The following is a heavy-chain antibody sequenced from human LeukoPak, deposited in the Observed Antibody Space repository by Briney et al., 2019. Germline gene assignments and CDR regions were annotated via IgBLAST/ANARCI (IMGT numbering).Heavy chain of an antibody. CDR1: GYSFTSYW. J-gene: IGHJ6*02. CDR2: IEPGYSET. CDR3: AIPGDAPLGIAAAGSHGMGV. Sequence: GESLKISCKGSGYSFTSYWIGWVRQMPGKGLEGMGMIEPGYSETRYSPSFQGQVTISADKSISTAYLQWSSLKASDTAMYYYAIPGDAPLGIAAAGSHGMGVWGHGTTVTVSS. D-gene: IGHD6-13*01. V-gene: IGHV5-51*01.